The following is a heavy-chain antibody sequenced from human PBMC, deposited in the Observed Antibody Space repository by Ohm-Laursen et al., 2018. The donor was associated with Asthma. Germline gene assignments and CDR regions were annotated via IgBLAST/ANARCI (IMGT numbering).Heavy chain of an antibody. Sequence: SLRLSCAASGFTFSAHGMHWVRQSPGKGLEWVAVIAYDGNKKYYGDSVKGRFTISRDNAKNLVYLQMDSLRADDTALYYCARIGPEWELPGREYSLIHWGQGTLVTVSS. V-gene: IGHV3-30*03. CDR1: GFTFSAHG. D-gene: IGHD1-26*01. CDR3: ARIGPEWELPGREYSLIH. J-gene: IGHJ1*01. CDR2: IAYDGNKK.